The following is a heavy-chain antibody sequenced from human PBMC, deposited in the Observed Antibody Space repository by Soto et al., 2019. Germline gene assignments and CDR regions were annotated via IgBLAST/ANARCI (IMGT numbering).Heavy chain of an antibody. V-gene: IGHV3-74*01. CDR2: TNSDGSST. CDR1: GFTFSDYW. CDR3: ARDPAPSGWYDY. D-gene: IGHD6-19*01. J-gene: IGHJ4*02. Sequence: GGSLRLSCAASGFTFSDYWMHWVRQVPGKGLVWVSRTNSDGSSTSYADSVKGRFTISRDNAKNTLYLQMNSLRAEDTAVYYCARDPAPSGWYDYWGQGTLVTVSS.